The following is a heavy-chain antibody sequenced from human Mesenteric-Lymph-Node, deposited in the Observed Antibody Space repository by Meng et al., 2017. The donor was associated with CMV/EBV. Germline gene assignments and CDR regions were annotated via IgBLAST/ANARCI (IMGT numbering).Heavy chain of an antibody. CDR2: IRSKAYGEIT. Sequence: GGSLRLSCTASGFTFGDDPMSWVRQAPGKGLEWVGFIRSKAYGEITEHAASVKGRFTISRDDSKNIAYLQMNSLKTEDTAVYYCTRGIDYYDSGYPRFDYWGQGTLVTVSS. CDR3: TRGIDYYDSGYPRFDY. D-gene: IGHD3-22*01. J-gene: IGHJ4*02. CDR1: GFTFGDDP. V-gene: IGHV3-49*04.